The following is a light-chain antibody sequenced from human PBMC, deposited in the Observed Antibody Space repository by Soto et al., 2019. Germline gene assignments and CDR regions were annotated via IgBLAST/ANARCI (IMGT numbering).Light chain of an antibody. Sequence: SPSLSERAGATVSCMASQSVSNNYLAWYQQKPGQAPRLLIYAASTRATGIPARFSGSGSGTEFTFIISSLQSEDFAVYYCQQYNEWPRTCGGGTTVDIK. V-gene: IGKV3-15*01. CDR2: AAS. CDR3: QQYNEWPRT. J-gene: IGKJ4*02. CDR1: QSVSNN.